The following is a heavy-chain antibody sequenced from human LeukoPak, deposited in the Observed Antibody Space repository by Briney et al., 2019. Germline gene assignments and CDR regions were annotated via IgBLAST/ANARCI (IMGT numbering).Heavy chain of an antibody. Sequence: ASVKVSCKASGYTFTSYDINWVRQAPGQGLEWVGWINPNSGGTNYAQKFQGRVTMTRDTSISTAYMELDSLRSDDTAVYYCARDHGGNSVYGYWGQGTLVTVSS. CDR1: GYTFTSYD. V-gene: IGHV1-2*02. CDR3: ARDHGGNSVYGY. D-gene: IGHD4-23*01. CDR2: INPNSGGT. J-gene: IGHJ4*02.